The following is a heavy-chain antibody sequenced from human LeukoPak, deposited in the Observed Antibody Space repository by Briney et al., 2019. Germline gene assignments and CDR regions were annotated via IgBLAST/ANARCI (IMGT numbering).Heavy chain of an antibody. V-gene: IGHV3-11*04. CDR3: ARLSYDSSGYYSHSFDY. Sequence: GGSLRLSCAASGFTFSDYYVSWIRQAPGKGLEWVSYISSSGSTIYYADSVEGRFTISRDNAKNSLYLQMNSLRAEDTAVYYCARLSYDSSGYYSHSFDYWGQGTLVTVSS. J-gene: IGHJ4*02. CDR1: GFTFSDYY. D-gene: IGHD3-22*01. CDR2: ISSSGSTI.